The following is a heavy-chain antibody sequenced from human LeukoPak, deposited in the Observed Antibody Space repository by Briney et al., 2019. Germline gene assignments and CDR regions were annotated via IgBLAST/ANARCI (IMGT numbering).Heavy chain of an antibody. D-gene: IGHD5-24*01. CDR1: GFTFRNYW. CDR2: VIRDGSFT. CDR3: VRDGDDSNFDY. V-gene: IGHV3-74*01. Sequence: GGSLRLSCAASGFTFRNYWMHWVRQAPGKGLVWVSRVIRDGSFTNYAESVKGRFTISRDNAKNTLYLQMNSLRAEDTAVYYCVRDGDDSNFDYWGQGSLVTVSS. J-gene: IGHJ4*02.